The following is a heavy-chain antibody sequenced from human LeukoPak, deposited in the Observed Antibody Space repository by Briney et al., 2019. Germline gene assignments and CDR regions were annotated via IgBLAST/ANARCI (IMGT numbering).Heavy chain of an antibody. D-gene: IGHD6-13*01. CDR3: ARASYSSLDY. CDR2: IYDSGST. J-gene: IGHJ4*02. CDR1: GGSIRSSYYY. Sequence: SETLSLTCTVSGGSIRSSYYYWGWIRQPPGKGLEWIGSIYDSGSTYYNPSLKSRVTISVDTSKNQFSLKLSSVTAADTAVYYCARASYSSLDYWGQGTLVTVSS. V-gene: IGHV4-39*07.